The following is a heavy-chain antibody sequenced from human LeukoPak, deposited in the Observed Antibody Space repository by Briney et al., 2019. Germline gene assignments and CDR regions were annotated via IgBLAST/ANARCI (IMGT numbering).Heavy chain of an antibody. J-gene: IGHJ5*01. CDR2: IKQGGREE. CDR3: ARDNGGWFDS. Sequence: QPGGSLRLFCGASEFIFRGFWMRWVRQASGEGVEWVANIKQGGREEKYVGSVKGRFAISRDDAKSTLYLQMDSLSGDDTAVYYCARDNGGWFDSWGRGTLVTVSS. V-gene: IGHV3-7*03. CDR1: EFIFRGFW. D-gene: IGHD3-10*01.